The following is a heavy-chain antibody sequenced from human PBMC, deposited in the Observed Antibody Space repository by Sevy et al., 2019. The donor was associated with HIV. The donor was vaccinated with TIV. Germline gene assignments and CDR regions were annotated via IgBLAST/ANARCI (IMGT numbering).Heavy chain of an antibody. Sequence: GGSLRLSCATSGFAFGDYAMHWVREAPGKGLEWVAGVSWNSGAIDYAASVKGRFTISRDHAKSSLYLQMNGLRAEDMALYYCAKDINRGCDSINCYTYYYYYYGLDAWGQGTTVTVSS. V-gene: IGHV3-9*03. J-gene: IGHJ6*02. CDR2: VSWNSGAI. D-gene: IGHD2-2*02. CDR1: GFAFGDYA. CDR3: AKDINRGCDSINCYTYYYYYYGLDA.